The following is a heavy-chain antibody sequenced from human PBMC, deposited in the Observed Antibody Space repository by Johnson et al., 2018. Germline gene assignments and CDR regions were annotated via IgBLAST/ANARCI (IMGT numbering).Heavy chain of an antibody. Sequence: EVQLVETGGGLVQPGGSLRLSCAASGFTFSSYAMSWVRQAPGKGLEWVSAISGSGGSTYYADSVKGRCTISRDNSTNTLYLQMNSLRAEDTAVYYCAKALVWSGYQHAEYFQDWGQGTLVTVSS. CDR2: ISGSGGST. J-gene: IGHJ1*01. D-gene: IGHD3-3*01. CDR3: AKALVWSGYQHAEYFQD. CDR1: GFTFSSYA. V-gene: IGHV3-23*04.